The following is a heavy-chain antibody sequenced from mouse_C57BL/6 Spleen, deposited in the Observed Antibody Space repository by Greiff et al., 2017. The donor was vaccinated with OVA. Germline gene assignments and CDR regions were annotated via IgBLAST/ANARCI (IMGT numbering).Heavy chain of an antibody. CDR2: IHPYSGGT. V-gene: IGHV1-19*01. J-gene: IGHJ3*01. Sequence: VQLQQSGPVLVTPGASVKMSCKASGYTFTNYCINWVKQRPGHGLEWIGVIHPYSGGTSYNQKFKGKATLTVDKSSSTAYMELNSLTSEDSAVNNCANGDGGFAYWGQGTLVTVSA. CDR1: GYTFTNYC. D-gene: IGHD3-3*01. CDR3: ANGDGGFAY.